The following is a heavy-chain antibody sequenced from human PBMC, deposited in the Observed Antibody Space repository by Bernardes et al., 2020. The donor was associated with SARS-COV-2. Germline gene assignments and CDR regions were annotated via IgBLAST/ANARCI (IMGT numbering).Heavy chain of an antibody. CDR3: ARRTTRGYNWFDP. V-gene: IGHV3-7*01. Sequence: GGSLRLSCAASGFTFSSYWMSWVRQAPGKGLEWVANIKQDGSEKYYVDSVKGRFTISRDNAKNSLYLQMNSLRAEDTAVYYCARRTTRGYNWFDPWGQGTLVTVSS. CDR1: GFTFSSYW. D-gene: IGHD1-7*01. CDR2: IKQDGSEK. J-gene: IGHJ5*02.